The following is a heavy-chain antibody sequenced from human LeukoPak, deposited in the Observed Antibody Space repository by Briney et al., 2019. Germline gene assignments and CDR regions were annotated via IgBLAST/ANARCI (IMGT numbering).Heavy chain of an antibody. Sequence: PSETLSLTCTVSNGSISSYYWSWIRQPPGKGLEWIGYIYYSGSTNYNPSLDSRVTMSVDTSKNQFSLKLNSLTAADTAVYFCARHTSIGHLDYWGQGTLVTVSS. D-gene: IGHD1-1*01. CDR1: NGSISSYY. V-gene: IGHV4-59*08. CDR2: IYYSGST. CDR3: ARHTSIGHLDY. J-gene: IGHJ4*02.